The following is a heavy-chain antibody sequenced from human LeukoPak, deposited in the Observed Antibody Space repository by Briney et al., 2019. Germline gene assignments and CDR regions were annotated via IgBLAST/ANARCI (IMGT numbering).Heavy chain of an antibody. D-gene: IGHD3-3*01. CDR2: ISGSGGST. V-gene: IGHV3-23*01. CDR1: GFTFSNYA. CDR3: AKDPRPAPRITIFGVVNIGVLGDY. J-gene: IGHJ4*02. Sequence: GGSLRLSCAASGFTFSNYAMSWVRQAPGKGLEWVSGISGSGGSTYYADSVKGRFTISRDNSKNTLYLQMNSLRAEDTAVYYCAKDPRPAPRITIFGVVNIGVLGDYWGQGTLVTVSS.